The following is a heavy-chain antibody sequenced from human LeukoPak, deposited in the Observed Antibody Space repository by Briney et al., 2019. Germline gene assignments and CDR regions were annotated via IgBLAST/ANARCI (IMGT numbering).Heavy chain of an antibody. J-gene: IGHJ3*02. CDR1: GFTFSNYG. CDR2: IQYDGSNK. D-gene: IGHD3-3*01. Sequence: PGGSLRLSCAASGFTFSNYGMYCVRQAPGKGLEWVAFIQYDGSNKYYAESVKGRFTISRDNSKNTLYLQMNSLRAEDTAVYYCAKDYDFWSGYCDIWGQGTMVTVPS. CDR3: AKDYDFWSGYCDI. V-gene: IGHV3-30*02.